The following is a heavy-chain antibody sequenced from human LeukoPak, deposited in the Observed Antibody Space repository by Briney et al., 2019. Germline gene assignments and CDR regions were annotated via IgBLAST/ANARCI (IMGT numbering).Heavy chain of an antibody. J-gene: IGHJ4*02. D-gene: IGHD6-13*01. V-gene: IGHV4-59*11. CDR1: GASMSDHY. CDR2: VDGRGTT. CDR3: ATRPGGSRWYGVFDF. Sequence: KPSEALSLTCTGSGASMSDHYWGRIRPSPRKGLEWIGYVDGRGTTTYNPSLNGRVTMSVDTSKNQFSLKLTSVTPADTALYYCATRPGGSRWYGVFDFWSGGTLVTVSS.